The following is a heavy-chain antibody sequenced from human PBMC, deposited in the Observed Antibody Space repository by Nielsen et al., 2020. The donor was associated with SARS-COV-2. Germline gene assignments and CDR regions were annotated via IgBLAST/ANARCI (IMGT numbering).Heavy chain of an antibody. CDR3: ARGRSGGFRTGGFGMDV. Sequence: SLKISCAASGFSFSTYAMHWVRQAPGKGLEWVAVMSYDGNIQYYADSVKGRFTISRDNSKDTLYLQMNNLKGEDTALYYCARGRSGGFRTGGFGMDVWGQGTTVTVSS. CDR1: GFSFSTYA. D-gene: IGHD4-23*01. V-gene: IGHV3-30-3*01. CDR2: MSYDGNIQ. J-gene: IGHJ6*02.